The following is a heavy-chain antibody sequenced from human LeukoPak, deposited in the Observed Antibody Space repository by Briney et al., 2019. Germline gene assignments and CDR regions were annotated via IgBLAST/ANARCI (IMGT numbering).Heavy chain of an antibody. V-gene: IGHV4-4*07. CDR1: GGSISSYY. CDR3: ARHSLLGYCSGGSCYFDY. J-gene: IGHJ4*02. Sequence: SETLSLTCTVSGGSISSYYWSWIRQPAGKGLEWIGRIYTSGSTNYNPSLKSRVTMSVDTSKNQFSLKLSSVTAADTAVYYCARHSLLGYCSGGSCYFDYWGQGTLVTVSS. D-gene: IGHD2-15*01. CDR2: IYTSGST.